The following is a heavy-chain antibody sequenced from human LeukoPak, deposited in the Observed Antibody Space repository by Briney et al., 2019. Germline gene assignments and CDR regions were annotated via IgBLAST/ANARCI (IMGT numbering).Heavy chain of an antibody. CDR2: IFHTGST. CDR1: GDSISSRNL. Sequence: SATLSLTCSVSGDSISSRNLWTWVRQTPEKGLEWIGEIFHTGSTNYNPSVEGRVTISIGKSRNHFSLMLTSVTAADTALYYCARGMWFDTLFSAFNVWGQGTMVSVSS. D-gene: IGHD3-10*01. CDR3: ARGMWFDTLFSAFNV. V-gene: IGHV4-4*02. J-gene: IGHJ3*01.